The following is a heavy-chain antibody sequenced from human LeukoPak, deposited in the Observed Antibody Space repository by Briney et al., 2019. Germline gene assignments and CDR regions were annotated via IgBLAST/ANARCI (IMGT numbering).Heavy chain of an antibody. Sequence: TGGSLRLSCAASGFTFDDYAMHWVRQAPGKVLEWVSLISWDGGSTYYADSVKGRFTISRDNSKNSLYLQMNSLRAEDTALYYCAKDRLGAYDILDYYYYGMDVWGQGTTVTVSS. D-gene: IGHD3-9*01. V-gene: IGHV3-43D*03. J-gene: IGHJ6*02. CDR2: ISWDGGST. CDR1: GFTFDDYA. CDR3: AKDRLGAYDILDYYYYGMDV.